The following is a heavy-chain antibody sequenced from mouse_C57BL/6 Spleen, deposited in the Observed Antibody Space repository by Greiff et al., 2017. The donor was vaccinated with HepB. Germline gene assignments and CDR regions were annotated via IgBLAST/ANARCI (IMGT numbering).Heavy chain of an antibody. D-gene: IGHD6-1*01. CDR1: GYTFTSYW. CDR2: IDPSDSYT. V-gene: IGHV1-50*01. Sequence: QVQLKESGAELVKPGASVKLSCKASGYTFTSYWMQWVKQRPGQGLEWIGEIDPSDSYTNYNQKLKGKATLTVDTSSSTAYMQLSSLTSEDSAVYYCAAGPLFDYWGQGTTLTVSS. J-gene: IGHJ2*01. CDR3: AAGPLFDY.